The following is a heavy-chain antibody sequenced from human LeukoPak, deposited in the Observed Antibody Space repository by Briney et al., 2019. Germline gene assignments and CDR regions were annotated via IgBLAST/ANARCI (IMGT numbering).Heavy chain of an antibody. D-gene: IGHD3-10*01. J-gene: IGHJ4*02. Sequence: QTGGSLRLSCAASGFDFSSYGMSWVRQSPGKGPVWVSRMKTDGTRIEYADSVKGRFTISRDNAKNTLFLQMSSLRVEDTAVYYCARGADHGGSYYPDWGQGTRVTVSS. CDR2: MKTDGTRI. V-gene: IGHV3-74*01. CDR1: GFDFSSYG. CDR3: ARGADHGGSYYPD.